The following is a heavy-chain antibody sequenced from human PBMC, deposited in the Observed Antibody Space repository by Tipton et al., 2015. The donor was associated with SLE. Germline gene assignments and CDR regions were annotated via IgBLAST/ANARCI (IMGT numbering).Heavy chain of an antibody. CDR1: GGSFSGYY. Sequence: TLSLTCAVYGGSFSGYYWSWIRQPPGKGLEWIGEINHSGSTNYNPSLKSRVTISVDTSKNQFSLKLSSVTAADTAVYYCARSQQLSYMDVWGKGTTVTVSS. V-gene: IGHV4-34*01. CDR3: ARSQQLSYMDV. J-gene: IGHJ6*03. D-gene: IGHD6-13*01. CDR2: INHSGST.